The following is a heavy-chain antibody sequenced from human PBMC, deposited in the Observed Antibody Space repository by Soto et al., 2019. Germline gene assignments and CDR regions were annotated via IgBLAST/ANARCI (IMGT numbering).Heavy chain of an antibody. CDR3: TTDPRVAATLSFVYYYYYGMDV. Sequence: GGSLRLSCAASGFTFSNAWMNWVRQAPGKGLEWVGRIKSKTDGGTTDYAAPVKGRFTISRDDSKNTLYLQMNSLKTEDTAVYYCTTDPRVAATLSFVYYYYYGMDVWGQGTTVTVSS. V-gene: IGHV3-15*07. CDR2: IKSKTDGGTT. D-gene: IGHD2-15*01. CDR1: GFTFSNAW. J-gene: IGHJ6*02.